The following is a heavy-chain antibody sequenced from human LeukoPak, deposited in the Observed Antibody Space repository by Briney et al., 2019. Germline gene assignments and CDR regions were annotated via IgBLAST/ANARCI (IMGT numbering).Heavy chain of an antibody. CDR2: ISAYNGNT. J-gene: IGHJ4*02. D-gene: IGHD5-18*01. CDR3: PKSIQLWFVPFEDFDY. CDR1: GYTFTSYG. V-gene: IGHV1-18*01. Sequence: AASLKVSCKASGYTFTSYGISWVRQAPGQGLEWMGWISAYNGNTNYAQKLQGRVTMTTDTSTSTAYMELRSLRSDDTAVYYCPKSIQLWFVPFEDFDYWGQGTLVTVSS.